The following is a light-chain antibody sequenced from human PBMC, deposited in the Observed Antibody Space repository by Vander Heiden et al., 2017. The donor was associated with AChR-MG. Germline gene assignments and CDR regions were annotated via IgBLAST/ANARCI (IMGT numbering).Light chain of an antibody. Sequence: DVVLTQSPLSLPVTLGQPASIHCRSSQSLVYSDGNTYLKWLQQRPGQSPRRLIYKVSNRDSGVPDRFSGSGSGTDFTLKISMVEAEDVGVYYCMQGTHGVTFGQGTRLEIK. J-gene: IGKJ5*01. CDR2: KVS. CDR3: MQGTHGVT. V-gene: IGKV2-30*01. CDR1: QSLVYSDGNTY.